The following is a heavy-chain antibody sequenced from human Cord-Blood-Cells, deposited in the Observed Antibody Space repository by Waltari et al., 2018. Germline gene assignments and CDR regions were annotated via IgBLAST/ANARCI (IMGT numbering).Heavy chain of an antibody. CDR2: INPNSGGT. V-gene: IGHV1-2*02. J-gene: IGHJ3*02. Sequence: QVQLVQSGAEVKKPGASVKVSCKASGYTFTGYYMHWVRQAPGQGLEWMGWINPNSGGTNYAQKFQGRVTMTRDTSISTAYMELSRLRSDDTAVYYCARGPIAARPRGDAFDIWGQGTMVTVSS. CDR1: GYTFTGYY. D-gene: IGHD6-6*01. CDR3: ARGPIAARPRGDAFDI.